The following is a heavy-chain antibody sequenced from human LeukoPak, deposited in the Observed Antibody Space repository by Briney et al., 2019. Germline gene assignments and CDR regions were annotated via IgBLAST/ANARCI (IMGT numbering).Heavy chain of an antibody. CDR3: ARAGRDGYNYYYYYMDV. V-gene: IGHV3-23*01. J-gene: IGHJ6*03. D-gene: IGHD5-24*01. CDR1: GFTFSSYA. CDR2: ISGSGGST. Sequence: PGGSLRLSCSASGFTFSSYAMSWVRQAPGKGLEWVSAISGSGGSTYYADSVKGRFTISRDNSKNTLYLQMNSLRAEDTAVYYCARAGRDGYNYYYYYMDVWGKGTTVTVSS.